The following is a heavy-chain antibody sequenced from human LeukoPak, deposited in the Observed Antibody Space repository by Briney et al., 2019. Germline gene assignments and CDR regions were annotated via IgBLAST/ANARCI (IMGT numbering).Heavy chain of an antibody. Sequence: GGSLRLSCAASGFSFSDYYMHWVRQAPGKGLLWVSRINNDGRTTMYADSVKGRFTISRDNAENKLYLQMNSLRAEDTAVYYCARIDLGSYYYDSSGYGYWGQGTLVTVSS. D-gene: IGHD3-22*01. CDR2: INNDGRTT. J-gene: IGHJ4*02. CDR3: ARIDLGSYYYDSSGYGY. V-gene: IGHV3-74*03. CDR1: GFSFSDYY.